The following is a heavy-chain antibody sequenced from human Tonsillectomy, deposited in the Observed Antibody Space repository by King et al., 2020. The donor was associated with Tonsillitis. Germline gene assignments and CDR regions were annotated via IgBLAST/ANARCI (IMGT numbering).Heavy chain of an antibody. V-gene: IGHV4-31*01. D-gene: IGHD5-18*01. CDR1: GGSISSGGYY. Sequence: QLQESGPGLVKPSQTLSLTCTVSGGSISSGGYYWSWIRQPPAKGLEWIGYIYHSERTFYNSSLKSLITVSLDTSKNQFSLTLSSVTAADTAMYYCARGRTTMAPGYFDFWGQGTLVTVSS. CDR2: IYHSERT. J-gene: IGHJ4*02. CDR3: ARGRTTMAPGYFDF.